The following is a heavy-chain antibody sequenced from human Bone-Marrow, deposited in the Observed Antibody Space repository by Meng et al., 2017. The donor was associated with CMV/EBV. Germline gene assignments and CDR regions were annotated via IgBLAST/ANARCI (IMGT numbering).Heavy chain of an antibody. CDR1: GFTFDDYT. D-gene: IGHD3-22*01. CDR3: AKGKSSQYYYDSSGYYWD. J-gene: IGHJ4*02. V-gene: IGHV3-43*01. CDR2: ISWDGGST. Sequence: LKISCAASGFTFDDYTMHWVRQAPGKGLEWVSLISWDGGSTYYADSVKGRFTISRDNSKNSLYLQMNSLRTEDTALYYCAKGKSSQYYYDSSGYYWDWGQGTLVTVSS.